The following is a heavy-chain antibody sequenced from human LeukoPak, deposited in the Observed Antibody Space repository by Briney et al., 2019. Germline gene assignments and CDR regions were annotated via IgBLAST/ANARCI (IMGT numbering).Heavy chain of an antibody. Sequence: GGSLRLSCAASGFTFSSYAMSWVRQAPGKGLEWVSAISGSGANTYYADSVKGRFTISRDNSKNTLYLQMNSLRAEDTAVYYCAKHLTPPHYYMDVWGKGTTVTVSS. CDR2: ISGSGANT. J-gene: IGHJ6*03. V-gene: IGHV3-23*01. D-gene: IGHD2-15*01. CDR1: GFTFSSYA. CDR3: AKHLTPPHYYMDV.